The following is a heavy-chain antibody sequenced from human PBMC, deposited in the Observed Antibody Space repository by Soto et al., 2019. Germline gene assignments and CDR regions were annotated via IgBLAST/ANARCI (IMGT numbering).Heavy chain of an antibody. CDR2: IYHTGIT. Sequence: PSETLSLTCAVSVDSISSSNWWTWVRQPPGKGLEWIGDIYHTGITNYNPSLKSRVTILVDKSKNQFSLKLTSVTAADTAVYYCARSAATISGTIISGEVLHIWGQGTKVIVSS. CDR3: ARSAATISGTIISGEVLHI. D-gene: IGHD3-3*01. V-gene: IGHV4-4*02. J-gene: IGHJ6*02. CDR1: VDSISSSNW.